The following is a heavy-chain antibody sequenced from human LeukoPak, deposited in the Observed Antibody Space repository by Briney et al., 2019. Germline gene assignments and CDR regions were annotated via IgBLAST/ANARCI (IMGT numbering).Heavy chain of an antibody. CDR1: GFTFDDYA. V-gene: IGHV3-43*02. CDR2: ISGDGGST. D-gene: IGHD6-19*01. Sequence: PGGSLRLSCVASGFTFDDYAMHWVRQAPGKGLEWVSLISGDGGSTYYADSVKGRFTISRDNSKNSLYLQMNSLRTEDTALYYCATKRGQWLEYYFDYWGQGTLVTVSS. J-gene: IGHJ4*02. CDR3: ATKRGQWLEYYFDY.